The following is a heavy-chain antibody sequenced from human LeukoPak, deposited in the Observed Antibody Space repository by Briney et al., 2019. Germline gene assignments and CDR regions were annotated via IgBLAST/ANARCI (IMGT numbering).Heavy chain of an antibody. CDR1: GFTFSDYY. Sequence: GGSLRLSCAVFGFTFSDYYMDWVRQAPGKGLEWVGRTRNKANSYTTEYAASVKSRFTISRDESKNSLYLQMNSLKTEDTAVYYCARAGVRTYFDYWGQGTLVTVSS. D-gene: IGHD2-8*01. V-gene: IGHV3-72*01. CDR3: ARAGVRTYFDY. J-gene: IGHJ4*02. CDR2: TRNKANSYTT.